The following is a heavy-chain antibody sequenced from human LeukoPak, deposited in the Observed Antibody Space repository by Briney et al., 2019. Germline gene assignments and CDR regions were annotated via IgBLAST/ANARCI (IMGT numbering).Heavy chain of an antibody. D-gene: IGHD6-19*01. V-gene: IGHV1-2*02. J-gene: IGHJ5*02. CDR1: GYTFTTYY. Sequence: GASVKVSCKASGYTFTTYYMHWVRQAPGQGLEWMGWINPNSGGTKYAQKFQGRVTMTRDTSISTAYMDLSKLRSDDTAVYYCARDRSSGWYSWFDPWGQGTLVTVSS. CDR3: ARDRSSGWYSWFDP. CDR2: INPNSGGT.